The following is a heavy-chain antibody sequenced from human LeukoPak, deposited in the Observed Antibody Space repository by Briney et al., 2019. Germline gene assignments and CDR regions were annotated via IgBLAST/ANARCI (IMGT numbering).Heavy chain of an antibody. D-gene: IGHD3-9*01. CDR3: AREASWLFGIYYYYGMDV. V-gene: IGHV1-18*01. J-gene: IGHJ6*02. CDR1: GYTFTSYG. CDR2: ISAYNGNT. Sequence: ASVKVSCKASGYTFTSYGISWVRQAPGQGLEWMGWISAYNGNTNYAQKLQGRVTMTTDTSPSTAYMELRSLRSDDTAVHYCAREASWLFGIYYYYGMDVWGQGTTVTVSS.